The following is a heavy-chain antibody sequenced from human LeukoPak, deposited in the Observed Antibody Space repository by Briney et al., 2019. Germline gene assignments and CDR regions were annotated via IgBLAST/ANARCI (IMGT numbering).Heavy chain of an antibody. J-gene: IGHJ2*01. CDR1: GYTFTDHG. CDR2: ISCYNGDT. V-gene: IGHV1-18*01. D-gene: IGHD6-19*01. CDR3: ARDPSNTSGWYQYFDA. Sequence: ASVRVSCKASGYTFTDHGIAWIQQAPGQGLEWLGWISCYNGDTIYARKFQGRVTLTTEKSTSTVYMELRSLTSDDTAVYYCARDPSNTSGWYQYFDAWGRGTLVSVSS.